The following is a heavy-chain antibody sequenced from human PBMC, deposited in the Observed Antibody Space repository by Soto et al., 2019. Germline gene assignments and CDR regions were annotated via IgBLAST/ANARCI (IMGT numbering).Heavy chain of an antibody. Sequence: QVQLVESGGGAVQPGRSLRLSCAASGFTFDSHGMHWVRQAPGKGLEWVAVISSDGNNKYYADSVKGRFTISRDNFNNILYLHMSSLRAEDTAVYYCAKDLLPNTVTTCGSWGQGTLVTVSS. CDR2: ISSDGNNK. D-gene: IGHD4-17*01. CDR1: GFTFDSHG. J-gene: IGHJ5*02. CDR3: AKDLLPNTVTTCGS. V-gene: IGHV3-30*18.